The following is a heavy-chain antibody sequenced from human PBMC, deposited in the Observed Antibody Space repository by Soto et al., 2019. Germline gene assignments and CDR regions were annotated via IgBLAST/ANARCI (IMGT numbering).Heavy chain of an antibody. Sequence: ASVKVSCKASGYTSTSYGISWVRQAPGQGLEWMGWISAYNGNTNYAQKLQGRVTMTTDTSTSTAYMELRSLRSDDTAVYYCARDFLAEAYSGGRYADSWGQETLVTVSS. V-gene: IGHV1-18*01. J-gene: IGHJ5*01. CDR3: ARDFLAEAYSGGRYADS. CDR1: GYTSTSYG. D-gene: IGHD6-19*01. CDR2: ISAYNGNT.